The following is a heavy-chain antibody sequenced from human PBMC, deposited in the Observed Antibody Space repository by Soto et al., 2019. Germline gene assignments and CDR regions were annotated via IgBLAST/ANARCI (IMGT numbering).Heavy chain of an antibody. D-gene: IGHD3-9*01. CDR1: GFTFSDYY. Sequence: QVQLVESGGGLVKPGGSLRLSCAASGFTFSDYYMSWIRQAPGKGLEWVSYISSSGSTIYYAVSVKGRFTISRDNAKNSLYLQMNSLRAEDKAVYYCARDPADYDILTCYYRYFDYWGQGTLVTVSS. CDR3: ARDPADYDILTCYYRYFDY. J-gene: IGHJ4*02. CDR2: ISSSGSTI. V-gene: IGHV3-11*01.